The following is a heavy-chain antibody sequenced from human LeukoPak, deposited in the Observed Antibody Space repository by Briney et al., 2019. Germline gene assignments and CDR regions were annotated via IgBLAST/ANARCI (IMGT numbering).Heavy chain of an antibody. Sequence: KPSETLSLTCSVSGGSISSYYWSWIRQPPGKGLEWIGYIYYSGGTNYNPSLKSRVTISVDTSKNQFSLKLSSVTVADTAVYYCARESGGMVRGPHWFDPWGQGTLVTVSS. CDR1: GGSISSYY. D-gene: IGHD3-10*01. J-gene: IGHJ5*02. V-gene: IGHV4-59*01. CDR2: IYYSGGT. CDR3: ARESGGMVRGPHWFDP.